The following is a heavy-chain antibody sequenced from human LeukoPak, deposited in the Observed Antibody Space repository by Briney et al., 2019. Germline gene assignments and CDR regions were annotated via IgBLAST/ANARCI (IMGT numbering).Heavy chain of an antibody. V-gene: IGHV3-30-3*01. D-gene: IGHD2-21*02. J-gene: IGHJ3*02. CDR3: ARQCGDDCSHVFDI. Sequence: PGGSLRLSCAASGFTFSSYAMHWVRQAPGKGLEWVAVISYDGSNKYYADSVKGRFTISRDNSKNTLYLQMNSLRAEDTAVYYCARQCGDDCSHVFDIWGQGKMVTVSS. CDR1: GFTFSSYA. CDR2: ISYDGSNK.